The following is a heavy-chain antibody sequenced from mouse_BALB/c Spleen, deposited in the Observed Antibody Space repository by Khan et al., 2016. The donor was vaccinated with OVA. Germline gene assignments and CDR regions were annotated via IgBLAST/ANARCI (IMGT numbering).Heavy chain of an antibody. J-gene: IGHJ1*01. V-gene: IGHV3-8*02. CDR2: IGYSGST. D-gene: IGHD1-1*02. CDR1: GDSITSGY. Sequence: EVKLLESGPSLVKPSQTLSLTCSVTGDSITSGYWNWIRKFPGNKVEYMGYIGYSGSTYYNPSLKSRSSITRDTSKNQCYLQLNSVTTEDPATYYCASGGSPRWYFDVWGAGTTVTVSS. CDR3: ASGGSPRWYFDV.